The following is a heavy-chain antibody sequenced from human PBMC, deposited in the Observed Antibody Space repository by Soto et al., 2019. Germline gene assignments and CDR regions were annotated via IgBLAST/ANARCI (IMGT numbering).Heavy chain of an antibody. CDR1: GYTFTSYG. CDR3: ARDASRIAVAGTGSDY. CDR2: ISAYNGNT. D-gene: IGHD6-19*01. J-gene: IGHJ4*02. V-gene: IGHV1-18*01. Sequence: ASVKVSCKASGYTFTSYGISWVRQAPGQGLEWMGWISAYNGNTNYAQKLQGRVTMTTDTSTSTAYMELRSLRSDDTAVYYCARDASRIAVAGTGSDYWGQGTLVTVSS.